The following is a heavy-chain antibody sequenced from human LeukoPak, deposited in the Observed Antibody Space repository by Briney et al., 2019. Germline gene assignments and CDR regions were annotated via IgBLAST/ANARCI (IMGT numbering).Heavy chain of an antibody. D-gene: IGHD6-13*01. V-gene: IGHV3-23*01. CDR2: FVRGST. Sequence: GGSLGLSCAASGFTLSSYPMNWVRQAPGKGLELVSTFVRGSTYYADTVQGRFTISRDSSKNTLYLQMNSLRADDTALYFCTRAAPYGTSWYGKNDYWGQGTLVAVSS. CDR1: GFTLSSYP. J-gene: IGHJ4*02. CDR3: TRAAPYGTSWYGKNDY.